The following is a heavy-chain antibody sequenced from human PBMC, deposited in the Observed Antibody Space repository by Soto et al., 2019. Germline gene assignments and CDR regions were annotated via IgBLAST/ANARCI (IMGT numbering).Heavy chain of an antibody. CDR2: INAGYGNT. Sequence: ASLKVSCKASGYTFSSYAMHWVRQAPGQRLEWMGWINAGYGNTKSSQKFQDRVTISRDTSASTAYMELTSLRSEDTAVYYCARDTGDGTFDVWGQGTLVTVCS. V-gene: IGHV1-3*01. J-gene: IGHJ4*02. D-gene: IGHD7-27*01. CDR1: GYTFSSYA. CDR3: ARDTGDGTFDV.